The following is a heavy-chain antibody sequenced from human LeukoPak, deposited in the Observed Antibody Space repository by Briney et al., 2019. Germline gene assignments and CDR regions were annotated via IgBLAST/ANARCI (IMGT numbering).Heavy chain of an antibody. CDR1: GYTFTGYY. D-gene: IGHD3-22*01. J-gene: IGHJ4*02. CDR2: INPNSGGT. CDR3: ARAARITMIVVAYPGGY. V-gene: IGHV1-2*02. Sequence: GASVKVSCKASGYTFTGYYMHWVRQAPGQGLEWMGWINPNSGGTNYAQKFQGRVTMTRDTSISTAYMELSRLRSDDTAVYYCARAARITMIVVAYPGGYWGQGTLVTVSS.